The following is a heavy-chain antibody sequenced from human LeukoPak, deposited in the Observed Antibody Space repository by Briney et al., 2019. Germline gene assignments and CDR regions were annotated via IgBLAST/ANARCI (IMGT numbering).Heavy chain of an antibody. D-gene: IGHD6-13*01. V-gene: IGHV4-59*01. CDR1: GGSFSGYY. J-gene: IGHJ5*02. Sequence: SETLSLTCAVYGGSFSGYYWSWIRQPPGKGLEWIAYVYHSGITNYNPSLQSRVTISLDTSTNQFSLKMISVAAADTAVYYCATGGPSSKWFGRWGQGILVTVSS. CDR3: ATGGPSSKWFGR. CDR2: VYHSGIT.